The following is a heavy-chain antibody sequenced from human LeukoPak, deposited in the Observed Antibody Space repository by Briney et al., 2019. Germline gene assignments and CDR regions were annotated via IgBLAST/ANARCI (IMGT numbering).Heavy chain of an antibody. CDR1: GGSFSGYY. CDR3: ARGPYRYYYDSSGYFYFFDY. CDR2: INHSGST. Sequence: SETLSLTCAVYGGSFSGYYWSWIRQPPGKGLESIGEINHSGSTNYNPSLKSRVTISVDTSKNQFSLKLSSVTAADTAVYYCARGPYRYYYDSSGYFYFFDYWGQGTLVTVSS. V-gene: IGHV4-34*01. D-gene: IGHD3-22*01. J-gene: IGHJ4*02.